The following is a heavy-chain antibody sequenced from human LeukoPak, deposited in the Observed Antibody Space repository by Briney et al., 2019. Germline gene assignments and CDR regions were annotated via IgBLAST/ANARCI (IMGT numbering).Heavy chain of an antibody. CDR2: IIPIFGIA. V-gene: IGHV1-69*04. J-gene: IGHJ4*02. D-gene: IGHD5-18*01. CDR3: ARDGWGVDTAIVGLEGPPFDY. Sequence: SVKVSCKASGGTFSSYAISWVRQAPGQGLEWMGRIIPIFGIANYAQKFQGRVTITADKSTSTAYMELSSLRSEDTAVYYCARDGWGVDTAIVGLEGPPFDYWGQGTLVTVSS. CDR1: GGTFSSYA.